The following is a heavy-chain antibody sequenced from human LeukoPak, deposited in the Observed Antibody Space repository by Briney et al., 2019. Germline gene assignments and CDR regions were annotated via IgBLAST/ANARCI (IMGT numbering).Heavy chain of an antibody. CDR1: GFTFSSYG. V-gene: IGHV3-23*01. CDR3: AKDDYGDYYYYGMDV. J-gene: IGHJ6*02. D-gene: IGHD4-17*01. CDR2: ISGSGGST. Sequence: GGSLRLSCAASGFTFSSYGMHWVRQAPGKGLEWVSAISGSGGSTYYADSVKGRFTISRDNSKNTLYLQMNSLRAEDTAVYYCAKDDYGDYYYYGMDVWGQGTTVTVSS.